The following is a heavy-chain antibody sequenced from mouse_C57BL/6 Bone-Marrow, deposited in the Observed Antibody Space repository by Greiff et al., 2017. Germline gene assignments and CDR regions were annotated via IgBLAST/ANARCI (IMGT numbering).Heavy chain of an antibody. Sequence: QVQLQQPGAELVKPGASVKVSCKASGYTFTSYWMHWVKQRPGQGLEWIGRIDPSDSDTNYNQKFKGKATLTVDKSSSTAYMQLSSLTSEDAAVYYCAIPSCEVYYGYWGQGTTLTVSS. J-gene: IGHJ2*01. CDR3: AIPSCEVYYGY. CDR2: IDPSDSDT. CDR1: GYTFTSYW. V-gene: IGHV1-74*01. D-gene: IGHD1-1*01.